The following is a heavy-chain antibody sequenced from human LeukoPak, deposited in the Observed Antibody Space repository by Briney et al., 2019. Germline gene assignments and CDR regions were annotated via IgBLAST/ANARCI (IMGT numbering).Heavy chain of an antibody. J-gene: IGHJ4*02. CDR1: GGSTSSSSHY. V-gene: IGHV4-39*07. CDR2: IYYGGST. CDR3: ARDGGSSFRYFDY. Sequence: SETLSLTCTVSGGSTSSSSHYWGWIRQPPGKGLEWIGSIYYGGSTYYNPSLKSRVTISVDTSKKQFSLKLSSVTAADTAVYYCARDGGSSFRYFDYWGQGTLVTVSS. D-gene: IGHD2-2*01.